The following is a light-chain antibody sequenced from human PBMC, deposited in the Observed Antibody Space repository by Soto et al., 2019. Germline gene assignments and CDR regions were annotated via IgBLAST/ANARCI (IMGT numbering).Light chain of an antibody. CDR2: GTS. J-gene: IGKJ2*01. Sequence: DIQMIQSPSSVYASVGDRVTVARRSSQAIAGWLAWYQQKPGKAPRLLIYGTSTLQSGVPSRFSGSGSGTDFTLTISSLQSEDVAVYYCQQYGDWPPETFGQGTKLEI. CDR3: QQYGDWPPET. CDR1: QAIAGW. V-gene: IGKV1-12*01.